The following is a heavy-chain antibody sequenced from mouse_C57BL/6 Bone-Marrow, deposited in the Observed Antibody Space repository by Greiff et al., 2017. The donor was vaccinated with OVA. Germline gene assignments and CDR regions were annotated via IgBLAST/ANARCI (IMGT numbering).Heavy chain of an antibody. CDR2: IDPKSGGT. Sequence: VQLQQPGAELVKPGASVKLSCKASGYTFTSYWMDWVKQRPGRGLEWIGRIDPKSGGTKYNEKFKGKATLTVDKPSSTAYMQLSSLTSEDSALYNCARSGTTVVFGYWGQSTTLPVSS. CDR1: GYTFTSYW. CDR3: ARSGTTVVFGY. J-gene: IGHJ2*01. D-gene: IGHD1-1*01. V-gene: IGHV1-72*01.